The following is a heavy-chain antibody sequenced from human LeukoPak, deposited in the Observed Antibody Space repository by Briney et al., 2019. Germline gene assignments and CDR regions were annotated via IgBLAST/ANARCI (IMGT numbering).Heavy chain of an antibody. Sequence: GESLKISCKGSGYSFTSYWIGWVRQMPGKGLEWMGIIYPGDSDTRHSPSFQGQVTISADKSISTAYLQWSSLKASDTAMYYCARYKADYYDSSGYFDYWGQGTLVTVSS. J-gene: IGHJ4*02. D-gene: IGHD3-22*01. CDR3: ARYKADYYDSSGYFDY. CDR2: IYPGDSDT. V-gene: IGHV5-51*01. CDR1: GYSFTSYW.